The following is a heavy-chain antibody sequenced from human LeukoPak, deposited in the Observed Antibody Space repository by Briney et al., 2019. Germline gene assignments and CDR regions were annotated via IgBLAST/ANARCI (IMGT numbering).Heavy chain of an antibody. CDR2: ITRNGRST. CDR1: GFTFSSYA. D-gene: IGHD2-2*01. Sequence: GGSLRLSCSASGFTFSSYAMNWVRQAPGKGLEYVSAITRNGRSTYYADSVKGRFTISRDNSNNTLYLQMSSLRAEGTAVYYCVKGRCSGSSCYGGDYWGQGTLVTVSS. CDR3: VKGRCSGSSCYGGDY. J-gene: IGHJ4*02. V-gene: IGHV3-64D*06.